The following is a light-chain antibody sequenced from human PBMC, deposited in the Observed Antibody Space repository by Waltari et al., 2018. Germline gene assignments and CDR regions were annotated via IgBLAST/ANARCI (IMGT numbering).Light chain of an antibody. V-gene: IGKV1-39*01. Sequence: DIQMTQSPSSLSASVGDRVTITCRASQSINSRLNRNQQKPWQAPKILIYAASSLQSGVPSRLSGSGSGTDFTLTISSLQPEDFAIYYCQQSYSSPWTFAQGTKVEIK. J-gene: IGKJ1*01. CDR2: AAS. CDR3: QQSYSSPWT. CDR1: QSINSR.